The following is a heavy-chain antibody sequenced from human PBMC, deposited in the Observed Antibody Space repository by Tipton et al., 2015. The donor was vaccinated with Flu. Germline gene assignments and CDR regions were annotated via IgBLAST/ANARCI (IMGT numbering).Heavy chain of an antibody. CDR3: VRDDGSTSVDY. J-gene: IGHJ4*02. CDR2: IKEDGSEK. V-gene: IGHV3-7*01. D-gene: IGHD3-10*01. Sequence: SLRLSCAASGFSFSRHWMKWGRQAPGKGLEWVANIKEDGSEKYYVDSMKGRFTISRDNAKNSLYLQMSSLRAEDTAVYYCVRDDGSTSVDYWGQGTLVSVSS. CDR1: GFSFSRHW.